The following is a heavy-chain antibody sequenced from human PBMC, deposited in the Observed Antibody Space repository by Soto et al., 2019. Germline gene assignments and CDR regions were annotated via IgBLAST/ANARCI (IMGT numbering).Heavy chain of an antibody. J-gene: IGHJ4*02. Sequence: ASVKVSCKASGYTLISYYMHWVRQAPGQGLEWMGILNPSGGSFYNSSLKSRLTISVDTSKNQFSLSLRSVTAADTAVYYCASHRTFWPFDYWGQGTVVTVSS. CDR1: GYTLISYY. V-gene: IGHV1-46*01. D-gene: IGHD2-8*01. CDR2: LNPSGGS. CDR3: ASHRTFWPFDY.